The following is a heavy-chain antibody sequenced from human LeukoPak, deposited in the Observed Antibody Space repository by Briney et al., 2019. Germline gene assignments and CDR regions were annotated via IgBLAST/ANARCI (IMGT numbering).Heavy chain of an antibody. CDR2: SSSGGSAI. CDR3: ASTRYSSASYSVY. V-gene: IGHV3-11*01. J-gene: IGHJ4*02. Sequence: GRSLRLSCAASGFTLSDYYTSWVCQAPGRGPERASYSSSGGSAIYYADSVKGRFTISRDNAQNSVYLPMNSLRDQATAVHYCASTRYSSASYSVYWGQGTLVTVSS. D-gene: IGHD6-19*01. CDR1: GFTLSDYY.